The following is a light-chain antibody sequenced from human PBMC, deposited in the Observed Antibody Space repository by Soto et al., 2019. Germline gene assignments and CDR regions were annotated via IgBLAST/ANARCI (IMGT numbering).Light chain of an antibody. CDR3: QQYGSSPPYT. Sequence: EVVLTQSPGTLSLSPGERATLSCRASQSVTNKYLAWYQQKPGQAPRLLIFGSSDRATGIPDRFSGSGSGTDFTLTISRLEPQDFAVYYCQQYGSSPPYTLGQGTKLEI. CDR2: GSS. V-gene: IGKV3-20*01. J-gene: IGKJ2*01. CDR1: QSVTNKY.